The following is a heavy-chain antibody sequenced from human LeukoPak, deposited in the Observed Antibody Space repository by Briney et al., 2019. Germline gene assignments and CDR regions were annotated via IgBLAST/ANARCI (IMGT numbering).Heavy chain of an antibody. CDR1: GFTFSDYY. J-gene: IGHJ4*02. CDR2: ISSSSSYT. V-gene: IGHV3-11*06. Sequence: GGSLRLSCAASGFTFSDYYMSWIRQAPGKGLEWVSYISSSSSYTNYADSVKGRFTISRDNSKSTLYLQMNSLRAEDTAVYYCTHGNCDDSSDYSPPPPFDYWGQGTLVTVSS. CDR3: THGNCDDSSDYSPPPPFDY. D-gene: IGHD3-22*01.